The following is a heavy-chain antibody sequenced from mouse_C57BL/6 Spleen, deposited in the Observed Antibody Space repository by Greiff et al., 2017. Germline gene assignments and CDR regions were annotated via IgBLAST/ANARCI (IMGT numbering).Heavy chain of an antibody. J-gene: IGHJ3*01. Sequence: VHLVESGAELVRPGASVTLSCKASGYTFTDYEMHWVKQTPVHGLEWIGAIDPETGGTAYNQKFKGKAILTADKSSSTAYMELRSLTSEDSAVYYCTRVDYYGSSYSAWFAYWGQGTLVTVSA. CDR1: GYTFTDYE. CDR2: IDPETGGT. CDR3: TRVDYYGSSYSAWFAY. V-gene: IGHV1-15*01. D-gene: IGHD1-1*01.